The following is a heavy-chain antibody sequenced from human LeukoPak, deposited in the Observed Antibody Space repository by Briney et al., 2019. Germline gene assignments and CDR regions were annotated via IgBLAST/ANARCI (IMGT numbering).Heavy chain of an antibody. V-gene: IGHV4-61*02. CDR1: GGSINSGTHY. CDR2: VYSSGST. D-gene: IGHD7-27*01. Sequence: SETLSLTCTVSGGSINSGTHYWTWIRQPAGKGLEWIGRVYSSGSTDSNPSLRSRLSMSVDASKNQLSLKLNSVTAADTAVYYCARLGRFGALLPYFYYMDVWGKGITVTVSS. J-gene: IGHJ6*03. CDR3: ARLGRFGALLPYFYYMDV.